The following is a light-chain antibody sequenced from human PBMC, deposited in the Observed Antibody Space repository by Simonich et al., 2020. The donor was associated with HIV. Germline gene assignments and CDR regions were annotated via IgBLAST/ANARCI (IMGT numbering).Light chain of an antibody. Sequence: QTVVTQEPSFSVSPGGTVTLTCGLSSGSVSTTYYPSWYHQTPGQAPRPLLSNTNTRSAGVPERFSGSILGNKAALTITGAQADDECDYYCALHMGGGIRVFGEGTKLTVI. V-gene: IGLV8-61*01. J-gene: IGLJ3*02. CDR1: SGSVSTTYY. CDR3: ALHMGGGIRV. CDR2: NTN.